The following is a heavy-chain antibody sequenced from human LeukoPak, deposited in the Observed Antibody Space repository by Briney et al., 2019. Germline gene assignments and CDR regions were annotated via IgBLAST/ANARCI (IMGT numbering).Heavy chain of an antibody. CDR2: LSAYNGNT. CDR3: ARVGVGRGESSSWYFLVDY. Sequence: ASVKVSCKASGYTFTSYGISWVRQAPGQGLEWMGWLSAYNGNTNYAQKLQGRVTMTTDTSTSTAYMELRSLRSDDTAVYYCARVGVGRGESSSWYFLVDYWGQGTLVTVSS. V-gene: IGHV1-18*01. CDR1: GYTFTSYG. D-gene: IGHD6-13*01. J-gene: IGHJ4*02.